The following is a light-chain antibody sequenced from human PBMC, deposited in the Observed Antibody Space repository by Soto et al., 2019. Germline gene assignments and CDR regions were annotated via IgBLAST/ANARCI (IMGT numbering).Light chain of an antibody. V-gene: IGKV1-33*01. CDR3: QQFDSVPCT. CDR1: QDINNY. Sequence: DIQMTQSPSSLSASVGDRVTITCQASQDINNYLIWYQHKPGKAPNLLIYDASTLGTGVSSRFSGGGSGTRSTFTISSLQPEDIATYYCQQFDSVPCTFGQGTKLELK. J-gene: IGKJ2*02. CDR2: DAS.